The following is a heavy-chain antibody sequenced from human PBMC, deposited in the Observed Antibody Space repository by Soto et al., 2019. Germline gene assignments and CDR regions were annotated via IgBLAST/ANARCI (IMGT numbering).Heavy chain of an antibody. J-gene: IGHJ6*02. CDR1: GGSISSYY. D-gene: IGHD6-13*01. CDR3: ARTINNIAAAGTWARRPFSVKNMDV. V-gene: IGHV4-59*08. Sequence: SETLSLTCTVSGGSISSYYWGWFRRPPGKRLEWIGYIYYAGTTSYNPSLKSRVSISLETSKKQFSLRLTSVTAADTAVYYCARTINNIAAAGTWARRPFSVKNMDVWGQGTTVTVSS. CDR2: IYYAGTT.